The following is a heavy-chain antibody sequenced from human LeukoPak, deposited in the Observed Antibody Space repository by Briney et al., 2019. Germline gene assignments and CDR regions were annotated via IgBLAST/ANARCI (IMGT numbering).Heavy chain of an antibody. CDR1: GFTFSSYG. J-gene: IGHJ4*02. D-gene: IGHD6-19*01. CDR3: AKGGIAVAGFDY. CDR2: IRYDGSNK. Sequence: GGSLRLSCAASGFTFSSYGMHWVRQAPGKGLEWVAFIRYDGSNKYYADSVKGRFTISRDNPKNTLYLQMNSLRAEDTAVYYCAKGGIAVAGFDYWGQGTLVTVSS. V-gene: IGHV3-30*02.